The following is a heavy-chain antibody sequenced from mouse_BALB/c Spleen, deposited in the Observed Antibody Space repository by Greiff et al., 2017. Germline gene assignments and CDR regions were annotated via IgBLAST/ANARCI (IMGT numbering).Heavy chain of an antibody. V-gene: IGHV5-17*02. CDR3: ARLWYAMDD. CDR2: ISSGSSTI. CDR1: GFTFSSFG. J-gene: IGHJ4*01. Sequence: DVMLVESGGGLVQPGGSRKLSCAASGFTFSSFGMHWVRQAPEKGLEWVAYISSGSSTIYYADTVKGRFTISRDNPKNTLFLQMNSLRSEDTAMYYCARLWYAMDDWGQGTTVNVAS.